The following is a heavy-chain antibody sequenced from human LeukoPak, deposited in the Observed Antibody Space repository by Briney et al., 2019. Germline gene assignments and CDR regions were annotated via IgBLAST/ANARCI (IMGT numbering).Heavy chain of an antibody. Sequence: GGSLRLSCAVSGFTFNGYAMAWVRQGPGKGLEWVSAISGGGDNTYSADSVKGRFTISRDNSKNTLYLQMNSLRAEDTALYYCAITLRAGSSDRSLNYGGQGTLVTVSS. J-gene: IGHJ4*02. D-gene: IGHD6-6*01. CDR2: ISGGGDNT. CDR3: AITLRAGSSDRSLNY. V-gene: IGHV3-23*01. CDR1: GFTFNGYA.